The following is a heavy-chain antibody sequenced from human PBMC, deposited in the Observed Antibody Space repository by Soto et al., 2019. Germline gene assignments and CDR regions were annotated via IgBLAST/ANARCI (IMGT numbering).Heavy chain of an antibody. Sequence: QITLKESGPTLVKPTQTLMLTCTFSGFSLSTSGVGVGWIRQPPGKALGWLALIYWDDDKRYSPSLKSRLTITKDTSTNQVVLTMTNMDPVDTATYYCAYLYSSSWFDYWGQGTLVTVSS. CDR2: IYWDDDK. CDR1: GFSLSTSGVG. D-gene: IGHD6-13*01. V-gene: IGHV2-5*02. CDR3: AYLYSSSWFDY. J-gene: IGHJ4*02.